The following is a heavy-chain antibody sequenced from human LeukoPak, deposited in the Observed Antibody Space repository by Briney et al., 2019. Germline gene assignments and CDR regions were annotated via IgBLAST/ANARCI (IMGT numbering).Heavy chain of an antibody. CDR2: INRNGGST. CDR3: AGGFRNAPLDC. V-gene: IGHV3-20*04. Sequence: GGSLRLSCEASGFTFDDYGMSWVRQPPGKGLEWVSGINRNGGSTDYADSVKGRFTISRDNAKNSHFLQMNSLRVEDTALYYCAGGFRNAPLDCGAQGPLATVS. CDR1: GFTFDDYG. D-gene: IGHD2-2*01. J-gene: IGHJ4*02.